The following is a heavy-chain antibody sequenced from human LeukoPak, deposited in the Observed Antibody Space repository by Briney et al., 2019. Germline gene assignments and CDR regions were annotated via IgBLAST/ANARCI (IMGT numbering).Heavy chain of an antibody. D-gene: IGHD3-16*01. J-gene: IGHJ6*03. CDR2: INPNSGGT. Sequence: ASMTVSCKASGYTFTGYYMHWVRQAPGQGLEWMGWINPNSGGTNYAQKFQGRVTMTRDTSISTAYMELSSLRSEDTAVYYCARGQLKPNYGYYYYMDVWGKGTTVTVSS. V-gene: IGHV1-2*02. CDR1: GYTFTGYY. CDR3: ARGQLKPNYGYYYYMDV.